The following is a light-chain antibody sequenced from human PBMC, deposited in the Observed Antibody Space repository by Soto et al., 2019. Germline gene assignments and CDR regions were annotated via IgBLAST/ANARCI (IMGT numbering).Light chain of an antibody. CDR3: SSYTTSSTLV. J-gene: IGLJ1*01. Sequence: QSVLTQPASVSGSPGQSITISCTGTSSDVGGFNYVSWYQQHPGKAPKLVIYEVSNRPSGISNRFSGSKSGNTASLTLSGLQAEDEADYYCSSYTTSSTLVFGTGNKLTVL. CDR1: SSDVGGFNY. V-gene: IGLV2-14*01. CDR2: EVS.